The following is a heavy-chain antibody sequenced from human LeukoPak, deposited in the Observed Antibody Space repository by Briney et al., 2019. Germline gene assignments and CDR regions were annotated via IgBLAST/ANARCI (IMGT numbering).Heavy chain of an antibody. V-gene: IGHV4-34*01. J-gene: IGHJ4*02. CDR1: GVSFSGYY. Sequence: SETLSLTCAVYGVSFSGYYWSWIRQAPGKGLEWIGDINHSGSTNYNPTLRSRGAISVDTSKNQFPLKLSSVTAADTAVYYCARPPARGTYDFDYWGQGTLVTVSS. CDR2: INHSGST. D-gene: IGHD3-16*01. CDR3: ARPPARGTYDFDY.